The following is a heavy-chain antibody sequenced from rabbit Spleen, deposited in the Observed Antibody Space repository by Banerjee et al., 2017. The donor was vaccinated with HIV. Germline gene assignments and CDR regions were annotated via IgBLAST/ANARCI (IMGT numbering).Heavy chain of an antibody. V-gene: IGHV1S45*01. CDR1: GFSFSNKAV. D-gene: IGHD8-1*01. CDR3: ARDAGSGHYIDGYFNL. J-gene: IGHJ4*01. CDR2: INAVTGKA. Sequence: QEQLVESGGGLVRPEGSLKLSCTASGFSFSNKAVMCWVRQAPGKGLQWIACINAVTGKAVYATWAKGRFTFSKTSSTTVTLQMTSLTAADTATYFCARDAGSGHYIDGYFNLWGPGTLVTVS.